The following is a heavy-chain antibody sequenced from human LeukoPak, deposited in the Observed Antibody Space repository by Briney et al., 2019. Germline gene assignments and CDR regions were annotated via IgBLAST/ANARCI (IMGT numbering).Heavy chain of an antibody. Sequence: GGSLRLSCAASGFTVSSNYMTWVRQAPGKGLEWVSVIYSDSSTFYVDSVKGRFTISRDNSKNTLYLQMDSLRPEDTAVYYCTNLPTYWGQGTLVTVSS. J-gene: IGHJ4*02. CDR1: GFTVSSNY. V-gene: IGHV3-66*02. CDR3: TNLPTY. CDR2: IYSDSST.